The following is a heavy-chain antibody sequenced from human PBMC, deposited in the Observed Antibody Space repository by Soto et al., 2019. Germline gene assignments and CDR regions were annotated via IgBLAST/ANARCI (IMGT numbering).Heavy chain of an antibody. Sequence: PGGSLRLSCAASGFTFDDYTMHWVRQAPGRGLEWVSLISWDGGSTYYADSVKGRFTISRDNSKNSLYLQMNSLRTEDTALYYCARVRGVISYYGMDVWGQGTTVTVSS. CDR1: GFTFDDYT. CDR2: ISWDGGST. D-gene: IGHD3-10*01. V-gene: IGHV3-43*01. CDR3: ARVRGVISYYGMDV. J-gene: IGHJ6*02.